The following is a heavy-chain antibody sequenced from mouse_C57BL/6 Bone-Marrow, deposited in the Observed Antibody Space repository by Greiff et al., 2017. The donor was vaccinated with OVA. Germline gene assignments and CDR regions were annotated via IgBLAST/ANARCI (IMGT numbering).Heavy chain of an antibody. D-gene: IGHD2-4*01. J-gene: IGHJ4*01. CDR3: SGDRESYYEDRAMDY. Sequence: VKLMESGPGLVKPSQSLFLTCSIPGFPITSGYYWIWIRQPPGKPLEWMGYITHSGDTFYNPSLQSPISITRETSKNQFFLQLNSVTTEDTAMYYCSGDRESYYEDRAMDYWGQGTSVTVSS. V-gene: IGHV12-3*01. CDR1: GFPITSGYY. CDR2: ITHSGDT.